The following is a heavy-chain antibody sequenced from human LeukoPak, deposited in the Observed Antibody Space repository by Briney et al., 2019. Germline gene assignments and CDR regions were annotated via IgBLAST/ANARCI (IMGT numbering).Heavy chain of an antibody. V-gene: IGHV4-34*01. CDR2: INHSGST. CDR3: AIVVPDA. Sequence: SETLSLTSSVYSGSFSGYYWSWIRQPPGKGLEWIGEINHSGSTNYNPSLKSRVTISVDTSKNQFSLKLSSVTAADTAVYYCAIVVPDAWGQETLVTVSS. D-gene: IGHD2-2*01. CDR1: SGSFSGYY. J-gene: IGHJ5*02.